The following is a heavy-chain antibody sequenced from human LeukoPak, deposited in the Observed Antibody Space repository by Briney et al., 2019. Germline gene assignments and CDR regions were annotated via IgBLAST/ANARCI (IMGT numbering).Heavy chain of an antibody. CDR2: IFNSGST. Sequence: SETLSLTCTVSAGSIRSYYWSWIRQPPGKGLELIGYIFNSGSTNYNPSLKSRVTMSLDTSKNQFSLKLSSVTAADTAVYYCARGGWELLLGGAFDIWGQGTMVTVSS. CDR3: ARGGWELLLGGAFDI. V-gene: IGHV4-59*01. D-gene: IGHD1-26*01. CDR1: AGSIRSYY. J-gene: IGHJ3*02.